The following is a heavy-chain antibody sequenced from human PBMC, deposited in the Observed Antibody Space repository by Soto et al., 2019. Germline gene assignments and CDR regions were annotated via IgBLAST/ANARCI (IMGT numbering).Heavy chain of an antibody. CDR2: VSGYNGNT. CDR3: ARFGSAPYYYYGVDV. J-gene: IGHJ6*02. Sequence: VQLVQSETEVKKPGASGKVSCKASGDIFTNYDITWVRQAPGQGLEWMGWVSGYNGNTKYAQKFQDRVTMTTDTSTSTVYMELRILRSDDTAVYYCARFGSAPYYYYGVDVWGQGTTVFVSS. V-gene: IGHV1-18*01. CDR1: GDIFTNYD. D-gene: IGHD3-10*01.